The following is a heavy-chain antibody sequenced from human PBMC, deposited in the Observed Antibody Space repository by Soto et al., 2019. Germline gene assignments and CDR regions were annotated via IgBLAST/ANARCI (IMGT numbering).Heavy chain of an antibody. Sequence: SETLSLTCAVSGGSISSSNWWSWVRQPPGKGLEWIGEIYHSGSTNYNPSLKSRVTISVDKSKNQFSLKLSSVTAADTAVYYCARVVAGYSGLYSFAYWGQGTLVTVSS. CDR3: ARVVAGYSGLYSFAY. V-gene: IGHV4-4*02. J-gene: IGHJ4*02. D-gene: IGHD5-12*01. CDR1: GGSISSSNW. CDR2: IYHSGST.